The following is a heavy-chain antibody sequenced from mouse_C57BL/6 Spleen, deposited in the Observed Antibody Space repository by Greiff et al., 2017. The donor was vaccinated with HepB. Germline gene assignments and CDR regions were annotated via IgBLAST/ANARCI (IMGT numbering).Heavy chain of an antibody. CDR1: GYSFTDYN. V-gene: IGHV1-39*01. D-gene: IGHD1-1*01. Sequence: EVKLLESGPELVKPGASVKISCKASGYSFTDYNMNWVKQSNGKSLEWIGVINPNYGTTSYNQKFKGKATLTVDQSSSTAYMQLNSLTSEDSAVYYCARGLITTVVFDYWGQGTTLTVSS. CDR2: INPNYGTT. CDR3: ARGLITTVVFDY. J-gene: IGHJ2*01.